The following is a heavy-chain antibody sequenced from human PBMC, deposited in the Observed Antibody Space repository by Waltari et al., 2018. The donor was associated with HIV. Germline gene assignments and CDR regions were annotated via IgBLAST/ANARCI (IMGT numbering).Heavy chain of an antibody. Sequence: EVQVVESGGGLVQPGGSLRLSCAGPGFTFSTYEMNWVRQAPGKGLEWVSYISSSGSTIYYADSVKGRFTISRDNAKNSLYLQMNSLRAEDTAVYFCARDGSSYYGLDYWGRGTLVTVSS. D-gene: IGHD1-26*01. CDR3: ARDGSSYYGLDY. CDR1: GFTFSTYE. J-gene: IGHJ4*02. V-gene: IGHV3-48*03. CDR2: ISSSGSTI.